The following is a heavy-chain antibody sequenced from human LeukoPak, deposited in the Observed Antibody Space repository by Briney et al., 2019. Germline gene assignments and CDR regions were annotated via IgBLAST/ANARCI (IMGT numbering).Heavy chain of an antibody. Sequence: PGGSLRLSCAASGLTFSSHWMHWVRQAPGKGLVWASRITNDGSSTTYADSVKGRFTISRDNAKNMLYLQMNSLRAEDTAVYYCARAGDVLSVGENFFNKWGQGALVSVSS. CDR2: ITNDGSST. V-gene: IGHV3-74*01. D-gene: IGHD3-3*01. CDR3: ARAGDVLSVGENFFNK. J-gene: IGHJ4*02. CDR1: GLTFSSHW.